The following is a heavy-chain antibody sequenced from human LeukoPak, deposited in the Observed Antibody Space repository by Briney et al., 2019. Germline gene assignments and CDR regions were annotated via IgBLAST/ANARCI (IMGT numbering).Heavy chain of an antibody. D-gene: IGHD2-2*02. V-gene: IGHV4-34*01. CDR1: GGSFSGYY. CDR3: VRQRRYCSSSSCHTFDY. CDR2: IYHSGSA. Sequence: SETLSLTXAVYGGSFSGYYWSWIRQPPGKGLEWIGAIYHSGSAYYNPSLKSRVTMSVDTSKNQFSLKLTSVTAADTAVYYCVRQRRYCSSSSCHTFDYWGQGALVTVSS. J-gene: IGHJ4*02.